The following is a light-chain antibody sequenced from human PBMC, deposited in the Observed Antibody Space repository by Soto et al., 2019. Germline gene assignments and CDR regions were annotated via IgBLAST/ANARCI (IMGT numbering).Light chain of an antibody. J-gene: IGLJ1*01. CDR3: SLYTSSSTYV. Sequence: QSALTQPPSVSESPGQSVTISCTGTSSDVGSYNRVSWYQQPPGTAPKLMIYEVSNRPSGVPDRFSGSKSGNTASLTISGLQAEDEADYYCSLYTSSSTYVFGTGTKVTVL. CDR1: SSDVGSYNR. CDR2: EVS. V-gene: IGLV2-18*01.